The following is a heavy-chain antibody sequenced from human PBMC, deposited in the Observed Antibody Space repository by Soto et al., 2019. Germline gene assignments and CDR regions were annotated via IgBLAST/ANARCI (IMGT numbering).Heavy chain of an antibody. V-gene: IGHV4-30-4*01. D-gene: IGHD4-17*01. CDR1: GGSVTSDEDY. Sequence: SETLSLTCTVSGGSVTSDEDYWSWIRQSPGKGLEWIGYISNSGSTGYNPSLKTRLSMSVDRSKNQFTLRLTPGTAADTAVYFCATESGSTYGYFDYWGQGTQVTVSS. CDR2: ISNSGST. J-gene: IGHJ4*02. CDR3: ATESGSTYGYFDY.